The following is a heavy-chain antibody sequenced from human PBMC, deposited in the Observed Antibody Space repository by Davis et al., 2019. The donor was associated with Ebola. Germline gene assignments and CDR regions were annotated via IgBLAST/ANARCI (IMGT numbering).Heavy chain of an antibody. V-gene: IGHV1-18*01. Sequence: ASVTVSCKASGYTFTSYGISWVRQAPGQGLEWMGWISAYNGNTTYAQKLQGRVTMTTDTSTSTAYMELRSLRSDDTAVYYCARDFWGSDYDFWSGYYTGINYGMDVWGQGTTVTVSS. CDR3: ARDFWGSDYDFWSGYYTGINYGMDV. CDR1: GYTFTSYG. CDR2: ISAYNGNT. J-gene: IGHJ6*02. D-gene: IGHD3-3*01.